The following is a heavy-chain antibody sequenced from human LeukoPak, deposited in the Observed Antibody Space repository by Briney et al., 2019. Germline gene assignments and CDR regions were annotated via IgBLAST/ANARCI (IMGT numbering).Heavy chain of an antibody. CDR3: ARLITMVRPGVPPA. V-gene: IGHV4-38-2*02. J-gene: IGHJ5*02. CDR2: INHSGST. Sequence: SETLSLTCTVSGYSISSGYYWSWIRQPPGKGLEWIGEINHSGSTNYNPSLKSRVTISVDTSKNQFSLKLSSVTAADTAVYYCARLITMVRPGVPPAWGQGTLVTVSS. CDR1: GYSISSGYY. D-gene: IGHD3-10*01.